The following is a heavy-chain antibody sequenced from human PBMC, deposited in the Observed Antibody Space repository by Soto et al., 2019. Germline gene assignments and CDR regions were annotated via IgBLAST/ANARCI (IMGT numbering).Heavy chain of an antibody. CDR1: GFTFSNAW. CDR3: TTGRSGYAKRWEYFQH. Sequence: GGSLRLSCAASGFTFSNAWMNWVRQAPGKGLEWVGRIKSKTDGGTTDYAAPVKGRFTISRDDSKNTLYLQMNSLKTEDTAVYYCTTGRSGYAKRWEYFQHWGQGTLVTVSS. CDR2: IKSKTDGGTT. D-gene: IGHD2-2*01. V-gene: IGHV3-15*07. J-gene: IGHJ1*01.